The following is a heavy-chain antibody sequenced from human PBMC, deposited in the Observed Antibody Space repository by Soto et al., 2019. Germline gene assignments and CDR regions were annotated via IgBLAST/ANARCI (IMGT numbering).Heavy chain of an antibody. CDR1: GFTFSIYS. J-gene: IGHJ6*03. V-gene: IGHV3-7*01. D-gene: IGHD2-2*01. CDR3: ARVIRGYCSSTTCYLPPPHYYYYVDV. CDR2: IKQDGSEK. Sequence: GGSLRLSCAASGFTFSIYSMSWVRQAPGKGLEWVANIKQDGSEKSYVDSVKGRFTISRDNAKNSLYLKMNSLRAEDTAVYYCARVIRGYCSSTTCYLPPPHYYYYVDVWGKGTTVTAP.